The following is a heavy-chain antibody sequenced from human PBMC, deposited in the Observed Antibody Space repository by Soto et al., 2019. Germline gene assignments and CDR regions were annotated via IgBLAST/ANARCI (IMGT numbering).Heavy chain of an antibody. Sequence: EVQLVESGGGLVQPGGSLRLSCAASGFTVSSNYMSWVRQAPGKGLEWVSVIYSGGSTYYADSVKGRFTISRHNSKNTLHLQMNSLRAVDTAVYYCLTINSYGPPGSGYYYGMDVWGQGTTVTVSS. J-gene: IGHJ6*02. CDR2: IYSGGST. V-gene: IGHV3-53*04. CDR3: LTINSYGPPGSGYYYGMDV. CDR1: GFTVSSNY. D-gene: IGHD5-18*01.